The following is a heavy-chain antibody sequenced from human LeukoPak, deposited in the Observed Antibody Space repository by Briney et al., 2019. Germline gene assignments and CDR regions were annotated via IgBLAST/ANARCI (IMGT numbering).Heavy chain of an antibody. CDR1: GFTFSNFW. CDR2: IKQDETEK. Sequence: PGGSLRLSCTASGFTFSNFWMGWVRQAPGKGLEWVANIKQDETEKVYLGSVKGRFTISRDNAKNSLYLQMNSLRAEDTAVYYCARGVRTYFEYYYGMDVWGQGTTVTVSS. J-gene: IGHJ6*02. D-gene: IGHD3-9*01. CDR3: ARGVRTYFEYYYGMDV. V-gene: IGHV3-7*01.